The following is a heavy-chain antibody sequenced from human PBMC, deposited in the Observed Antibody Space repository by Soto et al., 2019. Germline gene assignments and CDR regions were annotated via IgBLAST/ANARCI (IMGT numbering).Heavy chain of an antibody. CDR3: AKDRLAGNFDY. V-gene: IGHV3-23*01. Sequence: PGGSLRLSCAASGFTFNNYAMNWVRQAPGKGLEWVATISANGGSTYYADSVKGRFTISRDNSKKTLYLQMNGLRVEDTAVYYCAKDRLAGNFDYWGQGTQVTVSS. CDR1: GFTFNNYA. CDR2: ISANGGST. J-gene: IGHJ4*02.